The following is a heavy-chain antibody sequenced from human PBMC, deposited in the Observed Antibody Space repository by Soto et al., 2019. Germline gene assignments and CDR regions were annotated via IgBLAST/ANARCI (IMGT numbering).Heavy chain of an antibody. Sequence: QVHLVQSGPEVKRPGASVQVSCKTSGYTFTDFYLHWVRQAPGQGLEWMGWVNCKSGGTNYAQKFQGRISKTRDTSLNTAYMDLNSLSSDDTAVYYCAREPRPTGYSGKWFDFDYWGLGTLFTVSS. CDR3: AREPRPTGYSGKWFDFDY. D-gene: IGHD1-26*01. V-gene: IGHV1-2*02. J-gene: IGHJ4*02. CDR2: VNCKSGGT. CDR1: GYTFTDFY.